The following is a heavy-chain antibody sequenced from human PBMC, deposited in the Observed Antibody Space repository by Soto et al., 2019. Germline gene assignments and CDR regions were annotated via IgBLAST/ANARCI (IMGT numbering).Heavy chain of an antibody. CDR1: GFTFSSYG. V-gene: IGHV3-30*18. Sequence: QVQLVESGGGVVQPGRSLRLSCAASGFTFSSYGMHWVRQAPGKGLEWVAVISYDGSNKYYADSVKGRFTISRDNSKNTLYLQMTSLRAEDTAVYYCAKDYGDHYYYGMDVWGQGTTVTVSS. CDR3: AKDYGDHYYYGMDV. D-gene: IGHD4-17*01. CDR2: ISYDGSNK. J-gene: IGHJ6*02.